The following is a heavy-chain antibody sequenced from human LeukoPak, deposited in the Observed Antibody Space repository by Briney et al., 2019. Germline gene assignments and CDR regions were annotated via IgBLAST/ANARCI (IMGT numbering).Heavy chain of an antibody. D-gene: IGHD3-22*01. CDR3: ARALGDSSGSPGWFDP. CDR1: GDTFTSYD. J-gene: IGHJ5*02. CDR2: MSPNSGNT. V-gene: IGHV1-8*01. Sequence: GASVKVSCKASGDTFTSYDINWVRQATGQGLEWMGWMSPNSGNTDYAQKFQGRVTMTRNTSISTAYMELSSLRSEDTAFYYCARALGDSSGSPGWFDPWGQGTLVTVSS.